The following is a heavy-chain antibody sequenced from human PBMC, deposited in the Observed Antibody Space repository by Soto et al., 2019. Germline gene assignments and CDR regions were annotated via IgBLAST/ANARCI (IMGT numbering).Heavy chain of an antibody. D-gene: IGHD6-19*01. CDR3: ASRTSGWYFGY. V-gene: IGHV3-23*01. Sequence: GGSLRLSCTASGFTFSSYAMNWVRQAPGKGLEWVSVISGSGGSTYYADSVKGRFTISRDNSKNKLYLQMNSLRAEDTAVYYCASRTSGWYFGYWGQGTLVTVSS. CDR1: GFTFSSYA. J-gene: IGHJ4*02. CDR2: ISGSGGST.